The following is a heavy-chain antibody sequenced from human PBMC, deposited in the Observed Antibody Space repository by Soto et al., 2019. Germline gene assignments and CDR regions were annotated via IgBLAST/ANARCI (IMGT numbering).Heavy chain of an antibody. CDR1: GFTFSSYG. CDR3: AKDQNEFGAFDI. Sequence: GGSLRLSCAASGFTFSSYGMHWVRQAPGKGLGWVAVISYDGSNKYYADSVKGRFTISRDNSKNTLYLQMNSLRAEDKAVYYCAKDQNEFGAFDIWGQGTMVTVSS. J-gene: IGHJ3*02. V-gene: IGHV3-30*18. D-gene: IGHD3-10*01. CDR2: ISYDGSNK.